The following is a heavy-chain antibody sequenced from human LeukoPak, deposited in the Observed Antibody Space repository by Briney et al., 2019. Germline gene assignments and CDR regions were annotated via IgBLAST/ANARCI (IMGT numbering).Heavy chain of an antibody. CDR2: VYYSGST. Sequence: SETLSLTCTVSGGSISSSDYYWGWIRQPPGKGLEWIGSVYYSGSTYHNPSLKSRVTIPVDTSKNHFSLKLSSVTAADTAVYYCGVVTAGYWGQGTLVTVSS. CDR1: GGSISSSDYY. J-gene: IGHJ4*02. D-gene: IGHD2-21*02. CDR3: GVVTAGY. V-gene: IGHV4-39*02.